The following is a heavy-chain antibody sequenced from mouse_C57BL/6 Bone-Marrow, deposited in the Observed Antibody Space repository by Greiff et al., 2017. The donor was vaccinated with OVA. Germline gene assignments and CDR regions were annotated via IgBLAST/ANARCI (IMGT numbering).Heavy chain of an antibody. D-gene: IGHD2-4*01. CDR1: GYTFTNYW. Sequence: VMLVESGAELVRPGTSVKMSCKASGYTFTNYWIGWAKQRPGHGLEWIGDIYPGGGYTNYNEKFKGKATLTADKSSSTAYMQFSSLTSEDSAIYYCARVGYYDYDDWYFDVWGTGTTVTVSS. CDR2: IYPGGGYT. CDR3: ARVGYYDYDDWYFDV. V-gene: IGHV1-63*01. J-gene: IGHJ1*03.